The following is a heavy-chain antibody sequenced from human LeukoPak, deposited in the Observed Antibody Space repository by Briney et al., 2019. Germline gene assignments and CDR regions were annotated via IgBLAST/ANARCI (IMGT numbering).Heavy chain of an antibody. V-gene: IGHV3-23*01. CDR2: ISGSGGST. J-gene: IGHJ5*02. CDR3: AKEYSAPRVHWFDP. CDR1: GFTFSSYA. D-gene: IGHD5-18*01. Sequence: PGGSLRLSCAAPGFTFSSYAMSWVRQAPGKGLEWVSAISGSGGSTYYADSVKVRFTISRDNSKNTLYLQMNSLRAEDTAVYYCAKEYSAPRVHWFDPWGQGTLVTVSS.